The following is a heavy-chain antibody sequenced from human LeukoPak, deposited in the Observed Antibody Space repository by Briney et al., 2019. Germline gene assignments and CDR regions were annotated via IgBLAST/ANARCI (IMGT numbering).Heavy chain of an antibody. D-gene: IGHD2-2*01. V-gene: IGHV3-33*06. CDR2: IWYDGSNK. CDR1: GFTFSSYG. Sequence: GGSLRLSCAASGFTFSSYGMHWVRQAPGKGLEWVAVIWYDGSNKYYADSVKGRFTISRDNSKNTLYLQMNSLRAEDTAVYYCAKGSGSTSPFYYYGMDVWGQGTTVTVSS. CDR3: AKGSGSTSPFYYYGMDV. J-gene: IGHJ6*02.